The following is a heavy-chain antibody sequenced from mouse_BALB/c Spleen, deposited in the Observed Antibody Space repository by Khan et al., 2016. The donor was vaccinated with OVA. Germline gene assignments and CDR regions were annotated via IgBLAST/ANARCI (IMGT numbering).Heavy chain of an antibody. V-gene: IGHV14-1*02. CDR1: GFNIKDYY. J-gene: IGHJ3*01. CDR2: NDPENGET. CDR3: TRSGYSAWFAY. Sequence: VQLQQPGAELVRPGALVKLSCKASGFNIKDYYMHWVKQRPEQGLEWIGWNDPENGETVYDPKFQGKANITADTSSNPAYLQLSSLTSEDTAGYYCTRSGYSAWFAYWGQGTPVTVS.